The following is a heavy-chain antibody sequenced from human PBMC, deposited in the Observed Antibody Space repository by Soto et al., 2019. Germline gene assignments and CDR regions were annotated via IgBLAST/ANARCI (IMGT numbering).Heavy chain of an antibody. CDR3: ATRITVFGLLIPPFDP. D-gene: IGHD3-3*01. CDR1: GGSVSSGSYY. CDR2: IYYSGST. V-gene: IGHV4-61*01. Sequence: SETLSLTCTVSGGSVSSGSYYWSWIRQPPGKGLEWIGYIYYSGSTNYNPSLKSRVTISVDTSKNQFSLKLSSVTAADTAVYYCATRITVFGLLIPPFDPWGQGTQVTVSS. J-gene: IGHJ5*02.